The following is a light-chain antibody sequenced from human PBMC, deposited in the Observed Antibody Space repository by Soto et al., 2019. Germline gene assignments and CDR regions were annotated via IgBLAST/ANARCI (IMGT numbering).Light chain of an antibody. CDR3: ATWDRSLSVGG. J-gene: IGLJ2*01. Sequence: QSVLTQPPSVSAAPGQKVTISCSGSSSNIGNNYVFWYQQLPGTAPKLLIYDNDKRPSGIPDRFSGSKSGTSATLGITGLQTGDEADYYCATWDRSLSVGGFGGGTKVTVL. CDR1: SSNIGNNY. V-gene: IGLV1-51*01. CDR2: DND.